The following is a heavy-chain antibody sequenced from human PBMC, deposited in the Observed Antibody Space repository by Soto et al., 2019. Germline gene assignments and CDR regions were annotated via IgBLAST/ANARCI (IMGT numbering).Heavy chain of an antibody. Sequence: PGRSVTLSCEASGFTFSSYAMSWVSQAPWTWLVGVSAISGSGGSAYCGDSLKDRFTIARDTAKNTPYLQMTSLRAEDAAIYYCVRYSCKDKNFDYWGQGALVTVS. CDR2: ISGSGGSA. CDR3: VRYSCKDKNFDY. V-gene: IGHV3-23*01. D-gene: IGHD6-13*01. CDR1: GFTFSSYA. J-gene: IGHJ4*02.